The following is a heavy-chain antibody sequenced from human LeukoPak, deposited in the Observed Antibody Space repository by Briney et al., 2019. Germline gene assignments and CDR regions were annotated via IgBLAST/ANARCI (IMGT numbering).Heavy chain of an antibody. Sequence: GGSLRLSCAASGFTFSNAWMSWVRQAPGKGLEWVGRIKSKTDGGTTDYAAPVKGRFTISRDDSKNTLYLQMNSLKTEDTAVYYCTTDHYYYDSSGPIDYWGQGTLVTVSS. J-gene: IGHJ4*02. V-gene: IGHV3-15*01. CDR1: GFTFSNAW. CDR3: TTDHYYYDSSGPIDY. D-gene: IGHD3-22*01. CDR2: IKSKTDGGTT.